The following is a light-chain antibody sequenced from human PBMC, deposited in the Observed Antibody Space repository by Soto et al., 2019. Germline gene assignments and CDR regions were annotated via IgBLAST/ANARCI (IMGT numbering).Light chain of an antibody. J-gene: IGKJ1*01. CDR1: QSVSSN. CDR2: STS. Sequence: EIVMTQSPATLSVSPGERATLSCMASQSVSSNLAWYQQKPGQAPRLLIYSTSTRATGIPAGFSGSGSGTEFTLTISSLQSEDFAVYYCQQYNNWPQTFGQGTKVDIK. CDR3: QQYNNWPQT. V-gene: IGKV3-15*01.